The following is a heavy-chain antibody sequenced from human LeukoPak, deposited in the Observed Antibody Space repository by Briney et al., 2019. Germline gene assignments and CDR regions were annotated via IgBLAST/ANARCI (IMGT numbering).Heavy chain of an antibody. CDR3: ARDPTSTVSGEGY. D-gene: IGHD3-10*02. Sequence: PGGSLRLSCAASGFTFSSYAMSWVRQAPGKGLEWVSAISGSGGSTYYADSVKGRFTISRDNSKNTLYLQMNSLRAEDTAVYYCARDPTSTVSGEGYWGQGTLVTVSS. V-gene: IGHV3-23*01. CDR1: GFTFSSYA. CDR2: ISGSGGST. J-gene: IGHJ4*02.